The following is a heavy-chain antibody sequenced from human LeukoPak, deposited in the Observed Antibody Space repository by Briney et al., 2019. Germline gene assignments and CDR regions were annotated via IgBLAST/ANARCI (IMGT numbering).Heavy chain of an antibody. CDR2: IYYSGRT. V-gene: IGHV4-39*07. CDR3: ARDRGSSATDY. CDR1: GGSLNISSYY. J-gene: IGHJ4*02. Sequence: SETLSLTCTVSGGSLNISSYYWGWIRQPPGKGLEWIGSIYYSGRTYYNPSLKIRVTIFVDTSKNQFSLKLSSVTAADTAVYYCARDRGSSATDYWGQGTLVTVSS. D-gene: IGHD6-6*01.